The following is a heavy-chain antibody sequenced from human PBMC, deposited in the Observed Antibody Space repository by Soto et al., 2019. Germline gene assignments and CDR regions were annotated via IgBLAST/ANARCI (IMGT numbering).Heavy chain of an antibody. CDR1: GFTFSSYA. CDR3: AKRAGGNDGRYLDWLLFPTHY. D-gene: IGHD3-9*01. V-gene: IGHV3-23*01. CDR2: ISGSGGST. J-gene: IGHJ4*02. Sequence: GGSLRLSCAASGFTFSSYAMSWVRQAPGKGLEWVSAISGSGGSTYYADSVKGRFTISRDNSKNTLYLQMNSLRAEDTAVYYCAKRAGGNDGRYLDWLLFPTHYWGQGTLVTVSS.